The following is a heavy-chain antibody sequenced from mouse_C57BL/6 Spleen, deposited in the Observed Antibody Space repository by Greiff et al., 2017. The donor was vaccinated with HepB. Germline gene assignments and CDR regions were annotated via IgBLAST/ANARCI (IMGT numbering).Heavy chain of an antibody. CDR2: INPSSGYT. CDR3: ARDYYGSSYHCDY. Sequence: QVQLQQSGAELAKPGASVKLSCKASGYTFTSYWMHWVKQRPGQGLEWIGYINPSSGYTKYNQKFKDKATLTADKSSSTAYLKLSSLTYEDSAVDYCARDYYGSSYHCDYWGQGTTLTVSA. D-gene: IGHD1-1*01. J-gene: IGHJ2*01. V-gene: IGHV1-7*01. CDR1: GYTFTSYW.